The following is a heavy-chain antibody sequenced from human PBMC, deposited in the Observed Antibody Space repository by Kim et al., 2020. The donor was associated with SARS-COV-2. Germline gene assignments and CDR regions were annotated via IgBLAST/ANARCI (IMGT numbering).Heavy chain of an antibody. V-gene: IGHV3-23*01. Sequence: GGSLRLSCAASGFTFSSYAMSWVRQAPGKGLEWVSAISGSGGSTYYADSVKGRFTISRDNSKNTLYLQMNSLRAEDTAVYYCAKDPPFYDILTGYYSEGAFDIWGQGTMVTVSS. CDR3: AKDPPFYDILTGYYSEGAFDI. D-gene: IGHD3-9*01. J-gene: IGHJ3*02. CDR2: ISGSGGST. CDR1: GFTFSSYA.